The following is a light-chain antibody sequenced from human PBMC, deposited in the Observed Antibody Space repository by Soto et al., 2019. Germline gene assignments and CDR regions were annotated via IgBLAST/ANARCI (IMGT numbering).Light chain of an antibody. CDR2: GAS. V-gene: IGKV3-15*01. J-gene: IGKJ3*01. Sequence: EIVMTQSPGTLSVSPGERTILSCRASQSVSSNLAWYQQKPGQTPRLLIYGASTRATVIPARFSGSVSRTEFPLAIRSLQSEDFAVYYCQKYNNWPPFTFGPGNKVDIK. CDR1: QSVSSN. CDR3: QKYNNWPPFT.